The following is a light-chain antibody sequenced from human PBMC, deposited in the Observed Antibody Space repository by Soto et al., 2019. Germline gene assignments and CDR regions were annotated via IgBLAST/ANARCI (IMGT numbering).Light chain of an antibody. Sequence: EIVLTQSPGTLSLSPGERATLSCRASQSVSSSYLAWYQQKPGQAPRLLIYGASSRAPGIPDRFSGSGSGTDFTLTISRLEPEDFAVYYCQQYGSSPPDTFGGGTKVEIK. CDR1: QSVSSSY. CDR2: GAS. V-gene: IGKV3-20*01. J-gene: IGKJ4*01. CDR3: QQYGSSPPDT.